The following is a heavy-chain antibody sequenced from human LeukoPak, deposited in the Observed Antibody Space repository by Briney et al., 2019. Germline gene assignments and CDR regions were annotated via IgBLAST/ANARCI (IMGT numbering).Heavy chain of an antibody. CDR1: GGSFSGYY. J-gene: IGHJ4*02. CDR2: INHSGST. Sequence: SETLSLTCAVYGGSFSGYYWSWIRQPPGKGLGWIGEINHSGSTNYNPSLKSRVTISVDTSKNQFSLKLSSVTAADTAVYYCARESGDGIAAAGGVDYWGQGTLVTVSS. CDR3: ARESGDGIAAAGGVDY. V-gene: IGHV4-34*01. D-gene: IGHD6-13*01.